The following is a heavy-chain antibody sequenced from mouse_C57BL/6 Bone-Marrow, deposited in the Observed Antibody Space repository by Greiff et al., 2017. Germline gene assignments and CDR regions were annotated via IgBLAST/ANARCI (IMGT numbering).Heavy chain of an antibody. D-gene: IGHD1-1*01. CDR2: IDPSDSYT. V-gene: IGHV1-69*01. CDR3: ARKDYGYWYFDV. Sequence: QVQLQQPGAELVMPGASVKLSCKASGYTFTSYWMHWVKQRPGQGLEWIGEIDPSDSYTNSNQKFKGKSTLTVDKSSSTAYMQLSSLTSEDSAVYYCARKDYGYWYFDVWGTGTTVTVSS. J-gene: IGHJ1*03. CDR1: GYTFTSYW.